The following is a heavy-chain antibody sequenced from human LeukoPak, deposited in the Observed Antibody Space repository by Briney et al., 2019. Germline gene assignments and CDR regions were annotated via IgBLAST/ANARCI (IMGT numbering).Heavy chain of an antibody. J-gene: IGHJ3*01. Sequence: SETLSLTCTASGVSISSDKYYWSWIRQRPGKGLEWIGYMYYSGSTSYNPSLKSRASISIDGPKSQFSLRLTSVTAADTAVYYCATPYCGTISCLDVFDVWGQGTTVTVSS. D-gene: IGHD2-21*01. CDR3: ATPYCGTISCLDVFDV. CDR1: GVSISSDKYY. CDR2: MYYSGST. V-gene: IGHV4-31*03.